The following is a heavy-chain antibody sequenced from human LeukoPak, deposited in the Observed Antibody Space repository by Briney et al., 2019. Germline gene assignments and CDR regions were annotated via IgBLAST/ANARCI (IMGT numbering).Heavy chain of an antibody. CDR3: ARRGYDILTGLGDWFDP. CDR1: GGSISSGDYY. J-gene: IGHJ5*02. V-gene: IGHV4-30-4*01. D-gene: IGHD3-9*01. CDR2: IDYSGSP. Sequence: SQTLSLTCTVSGGSISSGDYYWSWIRQPPGKGLEWIGYIDYSGSPYYNPSLKSRVTISVDTSKNQFSLKLSSVTAADTAVYYCARRGYDILTGLGDWFDPWGQGTLVTVSS.